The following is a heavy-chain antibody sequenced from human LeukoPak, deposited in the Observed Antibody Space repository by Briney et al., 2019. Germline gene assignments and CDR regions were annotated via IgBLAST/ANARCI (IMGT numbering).Heavy chain of an antibody. CDR3: ARAGFYDDGVHPDAFYT. CDR1: GFTSSSYS. CDR2: ISSRSNYI. V-gene: IGHV3-21*06. D-gene: IGHD3-9*01. Sequence: GGSLRLSCAAPGFTSSSYSMIWVRQAPGKGLEWVSSISSRSNYIYYADSVKGRFTISRDNAKNTLYLQMNSLRHADTAVYYCARAGFYDDGVHPDAFYTCGQGTMVTVSS. J-gene: IGHJ3*02.